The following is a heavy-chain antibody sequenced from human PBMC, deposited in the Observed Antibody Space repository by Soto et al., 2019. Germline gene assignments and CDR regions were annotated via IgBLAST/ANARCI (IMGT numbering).Heavy chain of an antibody. CDR1: GYTFTSYA. J-gene: IGHJ6*02. CDR3: ASNNLVTTPDGMHV. D-gene: IGHD4-4*01. CDR2: INAGNGNT. Sequence: QVQLVQSGAEEKKPGASVKVSCKASGYTFTSYAMHWVRQAPGQRIEWMGWINAGNGNTKYSQKFQGRVTITRDTSSSTAYMEQTSLRPEATAVYYCASNNLVTTPDGMHVWAQETTITVSS. V-gene: IGHV1-3*05.